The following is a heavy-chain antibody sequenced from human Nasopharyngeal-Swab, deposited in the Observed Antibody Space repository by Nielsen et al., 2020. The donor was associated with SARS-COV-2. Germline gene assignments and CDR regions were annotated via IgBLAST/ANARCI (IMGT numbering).Heavy chain of an antibody. D-gene: IGHD3-22*01. J-gene: IGHJ6*02. CDR2: INSDGSST. CDR1: GFTFRSYW. V-gene: IGHV3-74*01. CDR3: ARATWLSSMDV. Sequence: GGSLRLSCAASGFTFRSYWMHWVRQAPGKGLVWVSRINSDGSSTSYADSVKGRFTISRDNAKNTLYLQMNSLRAEDTAVYYCARATWLSSMDVWGQGTTVTVSS.